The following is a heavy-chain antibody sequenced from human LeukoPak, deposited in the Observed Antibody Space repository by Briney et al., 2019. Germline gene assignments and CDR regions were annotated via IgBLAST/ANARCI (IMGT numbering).Heavy chain of an antibody. D-gene: IGHD5-18*01. V-gene: IGHV4-4*02. CDR2: IYHSGST. CDR3: ASRYSYGLYYFDY. J-gene: IGHJ4*02. Sequence: KPSETLSLTCAVSGGSISSSNWWSWVRQPPGKGLEWIGEIYHSGSTNYNPSLKSRATISVDKSKNQFSLKLSSVTAADTAVYYCASRYSYGLYYFDYWGQGTLVTVSS. CDR1: GGSISSSNW.